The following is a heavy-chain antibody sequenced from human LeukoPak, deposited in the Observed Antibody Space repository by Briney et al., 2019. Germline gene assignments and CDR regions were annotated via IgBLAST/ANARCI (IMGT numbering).Heavy chain of an antibody. CDR1: GGSISSYY. D-gene: IGHD3-16*02. CDR2: IYYSGST. V-gene: IGHV4-59*08. Sequence: SETLSLTCTVSGGSISSYYWSWIRQPPGKGLEWIGYIYYSGSTNYNPSLKSRVTISVDTSKNQFSLKLSSVTAADTAVYYCARLLDDYVWGSYRSGAFDIWGQGTMVTVSS. J-gene: IGHJ3*02. CDR3: ARLLDDYVWGSYRSGAFDI.